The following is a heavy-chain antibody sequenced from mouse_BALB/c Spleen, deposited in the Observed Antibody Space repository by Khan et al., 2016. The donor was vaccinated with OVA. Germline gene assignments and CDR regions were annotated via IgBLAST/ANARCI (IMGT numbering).Heavy chain of an antibody. Sequence: QVRLQQSGAELVRPGTSVKLSCKTSGYIFTSYWIHWVKQRSGQGLEWIARIYPGTDNTYYNEKFKDKATLTADKSSSTAYLQLSSLKSEDSAVFFCAREEALFYFDYWGQGTTLTVSS. J-gene: IGHJ2*01. CDR3: AREEALFYFDY. CDR2: IYPGTDNT. D-gene: IGHD3-2*02. CDR1: GYIFTSYW. V-gene: IGHV1S132*01.